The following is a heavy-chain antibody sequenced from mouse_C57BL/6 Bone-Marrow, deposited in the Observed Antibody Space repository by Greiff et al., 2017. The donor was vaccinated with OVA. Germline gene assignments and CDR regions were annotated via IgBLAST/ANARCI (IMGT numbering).Heavy chain of an antibody. D-gene: IGHD1-1*01. Sequence: VQLQQSGAELAKPGASVKLSCKASGYTFTSYWMHWVKQMPGQGLEWIGYINPSSGYTKYNQKFKDKATLTADKSSSTAYMQLSSLTYEDSAVYYCAAEGIRYYGSSGFAYWGQGTLVTVSA. CDR2: INPSSGYT. CDR3: AAEGIRYYGSSGFAY. V-gene: IGHV1-7*01. CDR1: GYTFTSYW. J-gene: IGHJ3*01.